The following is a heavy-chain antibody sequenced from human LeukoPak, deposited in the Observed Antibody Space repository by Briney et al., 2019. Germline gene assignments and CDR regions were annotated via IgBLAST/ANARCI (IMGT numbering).Heavy chain of an antibody. V-gene: IGHV4-39*01. CDR3: ARQVNYYGSGRGWLDP. J-gene: IGHJ5*02. Sequence: PSETLSLTCTVSGGSISSVSYYWGWIRQPPGKGLEWIGSIYYSGSTYYNPSLKSRVTISVDTSKNQFSLKLSSVTAADTAVYYCARQVNYYGSGRGWLDPWGQGTLVTVSS. CDR1: GGSISSVSYY. CDR2: IYYSGST. D-gene: IGHD3-10*01.